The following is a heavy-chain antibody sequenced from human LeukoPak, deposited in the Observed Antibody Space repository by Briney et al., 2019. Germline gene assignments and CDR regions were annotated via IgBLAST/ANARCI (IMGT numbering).Heavy chain of an antibody. J-gene: IGHJ4*02. Sequence: PSETLSLTCTVSGGSISTYYRSWIRQPAGKGLEWLGRIYVSGSTNYNPSLKSRVTMSLDTSKNQFSLKLSSVTAADTAVYYCARSLGYTYGYAVYWGQGTLVTVSS. CDR2: IYVSGST. CDR1: GGSISTYY. D-gene: IGHD5-18*01. CDR3: ARSLGYTYGYAVY. V-gene: IGHV4-4*07.